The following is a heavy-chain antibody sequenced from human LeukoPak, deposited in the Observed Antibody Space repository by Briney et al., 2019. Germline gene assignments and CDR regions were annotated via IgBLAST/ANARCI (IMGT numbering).Heavy chain of an antibody. CDR3: ARQFRRGYSYGIDWFDP. CDR2: IYYSGST. CDR1: GGSISNGSYY. Sequence: PSETLSLTCTVSGGSISNGSYYWSWIRQPPGKGLEWIGYIYYSGSTNYNPSLKSRVTISVDTSKNQFSLKLSSVTAADTAVYYCARQFRRGYSYGIDWFDPWGQGTLVTVSS. V-gene: IGHV4-61*01. D-gene: IGHD5-18*01. J-gene: IGHJ5*02.